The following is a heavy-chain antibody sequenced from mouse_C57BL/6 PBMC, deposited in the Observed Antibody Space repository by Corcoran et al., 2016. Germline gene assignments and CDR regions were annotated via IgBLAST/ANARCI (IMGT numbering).Heavy chain of an antibody. CDR2: ISYDGSN. D-gene: IGHD1-1*01. J-gene: IGHJ4*01. Sequence: DAQLQESGPGLVKPSQSLSLTCSVTGYSITSGYYWNWIRQFPGNKLEWMGYISYDGSNNYNPSLKNRISITRDTSKNQFFLKLNSVTTEDTATYYCASYGSSYAMDYWGQGTSVTVSS. CDR3: ASYGSSYAMDY. CDR1: GYSITSGYY. V-gene: IGHV3-6*01.